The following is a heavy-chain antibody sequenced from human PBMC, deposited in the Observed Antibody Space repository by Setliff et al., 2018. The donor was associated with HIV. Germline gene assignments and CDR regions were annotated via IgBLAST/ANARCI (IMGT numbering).Heavy chain of an antibody. CDR2: INPSGGSA. J-gene: IGHJ4*02. CDR1: GTNLLPYY. Sequence: ASVKVSCKTSGTNLLPYYMHWVRQAPGQGLEWMGVINPSGGSAAYAEKFRGRVTMTSDTSTNTVYMELRSLRSEETAVFYCARDGGDGSGYYYADYWGQGTLVTVSS. V-gene: IGHV1-46*01. CDR3: ARDGGDGSGYYYADY. D-gene: IGHD3-22*01.